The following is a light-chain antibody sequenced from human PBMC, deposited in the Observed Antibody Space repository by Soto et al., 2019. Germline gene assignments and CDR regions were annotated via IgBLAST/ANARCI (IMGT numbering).Light chain of an antibody. CDR2: HAS. Sequence: EIVLTQSPGTLSLSPGERATLSCRTSQSVSNTYLAWYQQKPGQAPMLLIYHASSRATGIPGRFSGSGSGTDFTLTISRLEPEDFAVYYCQQYGTSPPVYAFGQGTKLEI. V-gene: IGKV3-20*01. J-gene: IGKJ2*01. CDR1: QSVSNTY. CDR3: QQYGTSPPVYA.